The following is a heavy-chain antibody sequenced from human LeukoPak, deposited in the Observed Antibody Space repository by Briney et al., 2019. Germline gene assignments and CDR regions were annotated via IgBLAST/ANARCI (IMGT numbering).Heavy chain of an antibody. J-gene: IGHJ3*02. Sequence: ASVKVSCKASGYTLTNYYMHWVRQAPGQGLEWMGMIIPSGDNADYAQKFQGRVTMARDTSTSTVYMELSSLRPEDTAVYYCARESGAFDIWGQGTMVTVSS. D-gene: IGHD3-3*01. CDR1: GYTLTNYY. V-gene: IGHV1-46*01. CDR2: IIPSGDNA. CDR3: ARESGAFDI.